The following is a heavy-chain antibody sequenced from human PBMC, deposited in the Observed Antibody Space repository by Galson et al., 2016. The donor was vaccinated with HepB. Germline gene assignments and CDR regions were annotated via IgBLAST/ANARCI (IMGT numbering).Heavy chain of an antibody. D-gene: IGHD3-10*01. CDR3: ARIGARGRGGANYGVDV. Sequence: SLRLSCAASGFTVSTNYMAWVRQPPGKGLEWVSVIYTGGTTYYADSVKGRVTMSRDSSMNAVYLQLSSLRAEDTALYYCARIGARGRGGANYGVDVWGEGTTVTVSS. CDR1: GFTVSTNY. V-gene: IGHV3-53*01. J-gene: IGHJ6*04. CDR2: IYTGGTT.